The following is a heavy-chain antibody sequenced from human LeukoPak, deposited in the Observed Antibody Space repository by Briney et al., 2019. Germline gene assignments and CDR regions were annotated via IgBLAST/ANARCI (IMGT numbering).Heavy chain of an antibody. CDR3: ARHPDGSLSLDY. J-gene: IGHJ4*02. CDR1: GFSFSDYY. V-gene: IGHV3-11*03. Sequence: PGGSLRITCVASGFSFSDYYMSWIRQAPGKGLEWVSYISSSGSHTNYADSVTGRFTISRNSAKKSLHLQMNSLRAEDTAVYYCARHPDGSLSLDYCGQGTLVTVSS. CDR2: ISSSGSHT. D-gene: IGHD1-26*01.